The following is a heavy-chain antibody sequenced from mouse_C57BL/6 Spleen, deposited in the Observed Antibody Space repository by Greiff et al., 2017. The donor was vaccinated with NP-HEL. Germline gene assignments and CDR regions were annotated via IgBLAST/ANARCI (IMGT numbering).Heavy chain of an antibody. CDR1: GFTFSSYA. J-gene: IGHJ1*03. V-gene: IGHV5-4*01. CDR2: ISDGGSYT. CDR3: AREGGGWYFDV. Sequence: DVQLQESGGGLVKPGGSLKLSCAASGFTFSSYAMSWVRQTPEKRLEWVATISDGGSYTYYPDNVKGRFTISRDNAKNNLYLQMSHLKSEDTAMYYCAREGGGWYFDVWGTGTTVTVSS.